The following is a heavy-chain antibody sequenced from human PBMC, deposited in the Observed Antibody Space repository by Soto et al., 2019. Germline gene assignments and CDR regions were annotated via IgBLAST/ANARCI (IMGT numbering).Heavy chain of an antibody. CDR3: ARETLSYGSALDV. V-gene: IGHV3-43*01. D-gene: IGHD3-16*01. CDR2: ITWNGANT. J-gene: IGHJ6*02. CDR1: GFRFDEYN. Sequence: GGSLRLSCAASGFRFDEYNIHWVRQAPGKGLGWVSLITWNGANTYYADSVKGRFTISRDGTTKSVSLQMTSLKREDTGLYYCARETLSYGSALDVWGQGXTVTVSS.